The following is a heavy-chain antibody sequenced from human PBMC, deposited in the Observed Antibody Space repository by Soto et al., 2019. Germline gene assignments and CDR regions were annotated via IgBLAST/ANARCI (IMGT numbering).Heavy chain of an antibody. CDR1: GFTFSSYA. J-gene: IGHJ4*02. CDR3: AKEGEHSSGWANFDY. CDR2: ISGSGGST. Sequence: WGSLRLSCAASGFTFSSYAISWVRQAPGKGLEWVSAISGSGGSTYYADSVKGRFTISRDNSKNTLYLQMNSLRAEDTAVYYCAKEGEHSSGWANFDYWGQGTLVTVSS. D-gene: IGHD6-19*01. V-gene: IGHV3-23*01.